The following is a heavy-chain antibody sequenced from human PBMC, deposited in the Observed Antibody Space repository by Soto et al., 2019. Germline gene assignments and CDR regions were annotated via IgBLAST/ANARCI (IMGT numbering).Heavy chain of an antibody. D-gene: IGHD1-1*01. Sequence: GGSLRLSCAASGFTFSNYWMTWVRQAPGRGLEWVANIKQDGSEIYYVDSVKGRFTISRDNAKNSLLLQMNSLRAEDTAVYYCARPLTTGRHLLINGYWGPGILVTVSS. V-gene: IGHV3-7*01. CDR1: GFTFSNYW. CDR3: ARPLTTGRHLLINGY. CDR2: IKQDGSEI. J-gene: IGHJ4*02.